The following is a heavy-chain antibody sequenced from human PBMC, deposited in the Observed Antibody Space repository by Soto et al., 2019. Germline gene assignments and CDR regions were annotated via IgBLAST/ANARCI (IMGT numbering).Heavy chain of an antibody. CDR3: ARLICDTSCYNL. CDR2: IYYSGST. J-gene: IGHJ5*02. CDR1: GGSISSYY. Sequence: PSETLSLTCTVSGGSISSYYWSWIRQPPGKGLEWIGYIYYSGSTNYNPSLKSRVTISVDTSKNQFSLKLSSVTAADTAVYYCARLICDTSCYNLWAQGTLFTVSS. D-gene: IGHD3-22*01. V-gene: IGHV4-59*08.